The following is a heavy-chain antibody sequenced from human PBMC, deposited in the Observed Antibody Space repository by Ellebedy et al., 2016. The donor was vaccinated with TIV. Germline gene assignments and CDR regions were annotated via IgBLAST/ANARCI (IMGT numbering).Heavy chain of an antibody. V-gene: IGHV1-18*01. D-gene: IGHD4-17*01. CDR2: ISAYSGDT. CDR1: GYSFTSYG. CDR3: AKHRTPWTAVTTVLDS. J-gene: IGHJ4*02. Sequence: ASVKVSXXASGYSFTSYGISWVRQAPGQGLEWMGWISAYSGDTHHAHELQGRITMTRDTSTTTAYMELTNLRSDDTAVYYCAKHRTPWTAVTTVLDSWGQGTLVTVAS.